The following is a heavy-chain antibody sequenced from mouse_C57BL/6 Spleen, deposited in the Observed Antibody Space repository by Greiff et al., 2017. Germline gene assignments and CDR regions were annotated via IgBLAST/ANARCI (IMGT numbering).Heavy chain of an antibody. V-gene: IGHV1-80*01. CDR3: ARNYGSSYWFAD. CDR2: IYPGDGDT. Sequence: QVQLQQSGAELVKPGASVKISCKASGYAFSSYWLDWVQQRPGKGLEWIGEIYPGDGDTNYNGNFKGKATLTADKSSSTAYMQLSSLTSEDSAVYFCARNYGSSYWFADWGKGTLVTVSA. CDR1: GYAFSSYW. J-gene: IGHJ3*01. D-gene: IGHD1-1*01.